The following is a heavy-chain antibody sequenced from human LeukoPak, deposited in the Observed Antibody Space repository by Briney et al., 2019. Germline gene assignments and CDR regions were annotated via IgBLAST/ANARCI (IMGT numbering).Heavy chain of an antibody. D-gene: IGHD2-15*01. CDR1: GGYISSYY. J-gene: IGHJ3*02. CDR2: IYYSGST. V-gene: IGHV4-59*12. CDR3: ARGHCSGGSCYSQGQAFDI. Sequence: SETLSLTCTVSGGYISSYYWSWIRQPPGKGLECIGYIYYSGSTNYKPSLKSRVTISVDTSKNQFSLKLSSVTAADTAVYCCARGHCSGGSCYSQGQAFDIWGQGTMVTVSS.